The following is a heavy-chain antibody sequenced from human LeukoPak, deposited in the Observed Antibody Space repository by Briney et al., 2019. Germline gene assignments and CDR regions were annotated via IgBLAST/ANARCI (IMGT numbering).Heavy chain of an antibody. CDR1: GLPYNSYR. Sequence: PGGSLSLSCALCGLPYNSYRMQGLRQAPGKGLEGVAFIRYDGSNKYYADSVKGRFTISRDNYKNTLYLQMNSLRAEDTAVCYYTTPPVRGVRYYYYMDVWGKGTTVTVSS. D-gene: IGHD1-14*01. CDR2: IRYDGSNK. J-gene: IGHJ6*03. V-gene: IGHV3-30*02. CDR3: TTPPVRGVRYYYYMDV.